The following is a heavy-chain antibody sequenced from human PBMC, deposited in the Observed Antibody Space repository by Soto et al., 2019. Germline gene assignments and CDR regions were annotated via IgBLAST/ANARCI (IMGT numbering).Heavy chain of an antibody. CDR2: IYPGDSDT. J-gene: IGHJ6*02. V-gene: IGHV5-51*01. Sequence: PGESLKISCKGSGYSFTSYWIGWVRQMPGKGLEWMGIIYPGDSDTRYSPSFQGQVTISAYKSISTAYLQWSSLKASDTAMYYCARLEDGGTYYYGSGSLYGMDVWGQGTTVTVSS. CDR1: GYSFTSYW. D-gene: IGHD3-10*01. CDR3: ARLEDGGTYYYGSGSLYGMDV.